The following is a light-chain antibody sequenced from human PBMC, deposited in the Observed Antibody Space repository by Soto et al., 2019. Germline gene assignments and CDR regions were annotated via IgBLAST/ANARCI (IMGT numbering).Light chain of an antibody. V-gene: IGLV8-61*01. CDR1: SGSVSTSYY. CDR3: VLYMGSGISV. J-gene: IGLJ2*01. CDR2: NTY. Sequence: QTVVTQEPSFSVSPGVTVTLTCGLSSGSVSTSYYTSWYQQTPGQAPRTLIYNTYTRSSGVPDRFSASILGDKAALTITGAPADDESDYYCVLYMGSGISVFGGGTKLTV.